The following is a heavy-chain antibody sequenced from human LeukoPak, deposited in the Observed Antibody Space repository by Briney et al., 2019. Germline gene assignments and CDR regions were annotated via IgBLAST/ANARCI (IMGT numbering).Heavy chain of an antibody. CDR2: IYSGGST. V-gene: IGHV3-53*01. CDR1: GFTVSSNY. Sequence: GGSLRLSCAASGFTVSSNYMSWVRQAPGEGLEWVSVIYSGGSTYYADSVKGRFTISRDNSKNTLYLQMNSLRAEDTAVYYCARFPHRYYFDYWGQGTLVTVSS. J-gene: IGHJ4*02. CDR3: ARFPHRYYFDY.